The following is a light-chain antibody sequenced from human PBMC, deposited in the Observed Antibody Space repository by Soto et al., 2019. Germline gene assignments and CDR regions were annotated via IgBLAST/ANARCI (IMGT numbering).Light chain of an antibody. CDR1: QSINSY. V-gene: IGKV3-11*01. CDR2: DAS. CDR3: QQYNNWPPLT. Sequence: EIVLTQSPATLSLSPGERATLSCRASQSINSYLAWYQHKPGQAPRLLIYDASNRATGIPARFSGSGSGTDFTLTISSLEPEDFAIYYCQQYNNWPPLTFGGGTKVELK. J-gene: IGKJ4*01.